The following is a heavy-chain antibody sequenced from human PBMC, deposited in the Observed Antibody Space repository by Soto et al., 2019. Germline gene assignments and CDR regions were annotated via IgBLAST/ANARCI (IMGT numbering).Heavy chain of an antibody. J-gene: IGHJ4*02. V-gene: IGHV3-74*01. CDR2: INSDGSRT. Sequence: GGSLRLSCAASGFTFSSYSMNWVRQAPGKGLVWVSRINSDGSRTSYADSVTGRFTISRDNAKNTLYLQMNSLRVEDTALYYCARETYRGFYFDYWGQGTLVTSPQ. D-gene: IGHD4-4*01. CDR1: GFTFSSYS. CDR3: ARETYRGFYFDY.